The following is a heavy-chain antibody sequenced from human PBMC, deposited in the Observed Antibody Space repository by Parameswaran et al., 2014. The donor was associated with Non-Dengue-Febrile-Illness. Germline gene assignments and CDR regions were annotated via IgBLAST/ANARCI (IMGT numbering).Heavy chain of an antibody. J-gene: IGHJ5*02. Sequence: WIRQSPSRGLEWLGRTYYRSKWYNDYAVSVKSRITINPDTSKNQFSLQLNSVTPEDTAVYYCARDQFTGTTWDWFDPWGQGTLVTVSS. D-gene: IGHD1-7*01. V-gene: IGHV6-1*01. CDR3: ARDQFTGTTWDWFDP. CDR2: TYYRSKWYN.